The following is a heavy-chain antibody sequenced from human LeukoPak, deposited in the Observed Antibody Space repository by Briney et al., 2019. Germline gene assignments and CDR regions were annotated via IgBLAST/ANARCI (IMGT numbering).Heavy chain of an antibody. V-gene: IGHV4-4*09. Sequence: PSETLSLICTTSGLPISRFFWNWVRQPPGKGLEWIGNIYDGVPTFFNPSLKSRVTISVDTSKGQFSLQLASVTAAVTAVYYCVQTTGWPGFDYWGQGILVTVSS. CDR2: IYDGVPT. CDR3: VQTTGWPGFDY. J-gene: IGHJ4*02. D-gene: IGHD6-19*01. CDR1: GLPISRFF.